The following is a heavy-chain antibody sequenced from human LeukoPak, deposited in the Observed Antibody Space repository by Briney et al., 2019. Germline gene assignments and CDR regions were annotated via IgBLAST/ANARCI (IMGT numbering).Heavy chain of an antibody. Sequence: GGSLRLSCAASGFTFSSYSMNWVRQAPGKGLEWVSSISSSSSYIYYADSVKGRFTISRDNAKNSLYLQMNSLRAEDTAVYYCAREGYSSSWYRIYFDYWGQGTLVTVSS. J-gene: IGHJ4*02. D-gene: IGHD6-13*01. V-gene: IGHV3-21*01. CDR1: GFTFSSYS. CDR2: ISSSSSYI. CDR3: AREGYSSSWYRIYFDY.